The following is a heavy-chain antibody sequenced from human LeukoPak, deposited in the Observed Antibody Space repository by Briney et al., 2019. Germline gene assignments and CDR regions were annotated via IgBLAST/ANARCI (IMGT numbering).Heavy chain of an antibody. Sequence: GTSLRLSGASSEFSLSDYGMHWVRQAPGKGLEWVAVMWYDGSRALHADSVKGRFTISRDISKNTLYLQMDSLRAEDTAVYYCAKSRDGYHHGLLWGQGTLVTVSS. D-gene: IGHD5-24*01. J-gene: IGHJ1*01. CDR3: AKSRDGYHHGLL. CDR2: MWYDGSRA. CDR1: EFSLSDYG. V-gene: IGHV3-33*06.